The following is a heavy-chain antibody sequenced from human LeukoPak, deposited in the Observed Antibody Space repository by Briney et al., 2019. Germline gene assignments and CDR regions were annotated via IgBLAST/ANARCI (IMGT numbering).Heavy chain of an antibody. J-gene: IGHJ4*02. V-gene: IGHV3-23*01. CDR2: IRGDGETT. CDR3: VRGGAAAGLFDY. Sequence: GGSLRLSCAASGFTFTSYAMNWVRQAPGKGLEWVSAIRGDGETTYYADSVKGRFTISRDNAKNTLYLQMNSLRVEDTAVYYCVRGGAAAGLFDYWGRGTLVTVSS. CDR1: GFTFTSYA. D-gene: IGHD6-13*01.